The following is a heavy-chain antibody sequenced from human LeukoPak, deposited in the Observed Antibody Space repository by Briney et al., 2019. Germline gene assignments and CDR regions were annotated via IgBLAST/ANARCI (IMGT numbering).Heavy chain of an antibody. V-gene: IGHV3-53*01. J-gene: IGHJ6*04. CDR3: AELGITMIGGV. CDR2: IYSGGST. CDR1: GFAVSSSY. D-gene: IGHD3-10*02. Sequence: GGSLRLSCAASGFAVSSSYMSWVRQAPGKGLERVSLIYSGGSTYYADSVKGRFTISRDNAKNSLYLQMNSLRAEDTAVYYCAELGITMIGGVWGKGTTVTISS.